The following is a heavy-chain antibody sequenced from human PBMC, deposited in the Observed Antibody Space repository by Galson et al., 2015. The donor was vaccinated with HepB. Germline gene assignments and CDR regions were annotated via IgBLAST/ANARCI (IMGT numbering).Heavy chain of an antibody. CDR2: INPSAGST. Sequence: SVKVSCKASGYTFTSYYIHWVRQAPGQGLEWVGIINPSAGSTRYAQKFQGRVTMTRDKSTSTVYMELSSLRSEDTAVYYCARYPNGAYQYDYWGQGTLVTVSS. D-gene: IGHD2-8*01. J-gene: IGHJ4*02. V-gene: IGHV1-46*01. CDR1: GYTFTSYY. CDR3: ARYPNGAYQYDY.